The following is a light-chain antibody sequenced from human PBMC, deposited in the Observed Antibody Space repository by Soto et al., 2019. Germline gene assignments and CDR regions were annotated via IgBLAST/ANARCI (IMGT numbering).Light chain of an antibody. V-gene: IGKV3D-20*02. CDR3: QQRSNWPSLT. J-gene: IGKJ4*01. CDR1: QSVNNNY. Sequence: EIVLTQSPGTLSLSPGERATLSCRTSQSVNNNYLAWYQQKPGQAPRLLIYGASSRATGIPDRFSGGGSGTDFTLSISRLEPEDSAVYYCQQRSNWPSLTFGGGTKVDIK. CDR2: GAS.